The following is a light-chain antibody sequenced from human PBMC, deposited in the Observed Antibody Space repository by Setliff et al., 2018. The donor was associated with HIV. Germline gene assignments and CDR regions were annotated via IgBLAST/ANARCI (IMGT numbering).Light chain of an antibody. CDR2: DVS. J-gene: IGLJ1*01. CDR1: SSDVGDYNY. Sequence: QSALTQPASVSGSRGQSITISCTGTSSDVGDYNYVSWYQQHPGKAPKLMIYDVSNRPSGVSNRFSGSKSGNTASLTISGLQAEDEADYYCSSYTSSSSYVFGTGTKVTVL. CDR3: SSYTSSSSYV. V-gene: IGLV2-14*03.